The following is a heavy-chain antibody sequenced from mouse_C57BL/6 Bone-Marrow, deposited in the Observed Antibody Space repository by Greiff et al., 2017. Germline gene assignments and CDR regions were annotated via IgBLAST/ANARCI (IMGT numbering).Heavy chain of an antibody. D-gene: IGHD4-1*01. CDR2: ISSGGSYT. CDR3: ARHGDGTYDY. J-gene: IGHJ2*01. V-gene: IGHV5-6*02. Sequence: EVMLVESGGDLVKPGGSLKLSCAASGFTFSSYGMSWVRQTPDKRLEWVATISSGGSYTYYPDSVKGRFTISRDNAKNTLYLQMSSLKSEDTAMYYCARHGDGTYDYWGQGTTLTVSS. CDR1: GFTFSSYG.